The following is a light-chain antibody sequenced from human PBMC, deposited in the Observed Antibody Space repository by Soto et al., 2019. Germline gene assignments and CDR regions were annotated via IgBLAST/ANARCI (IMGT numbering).Light chain of an antibody. J-gene: IGKJ1*01. Sequence: DIQMTQSPSSLSASVGDRVTITCRASQSIGGYLNWYQQKPGKAPNLLIYAASNLHSGAPSRFSSSGSGTHFTLTINSLQPEDFATYYCQQSFNTPWTFGQGTKVEIK. CDR2: AAS. CDR3: QQSFNTPWT. CDR1: QSIGGY. V-gene: IGKV1-39*01.